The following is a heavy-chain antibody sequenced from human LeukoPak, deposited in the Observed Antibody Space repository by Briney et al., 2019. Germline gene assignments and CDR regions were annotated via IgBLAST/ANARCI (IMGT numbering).Heavy chain of an antibody. V-gene: IGHV1-8*01. D-gene: IGHD2-15*01. J-gene: IGHJ5*02. CDR1: GYTFTSYD. CDR2: MNPNSGNT. Sequence: ASVKVSCKASGYTFTSYDINWVRQAPGQGLEWMGWMNPNSGNTGYAQKFRGRVTMTRNTSISTAYMELSSLRSEDTAVYYCARAPGAARYNWFDPWGQGTLVTVSS. CDR3: ARAPGAARYNWFDP.